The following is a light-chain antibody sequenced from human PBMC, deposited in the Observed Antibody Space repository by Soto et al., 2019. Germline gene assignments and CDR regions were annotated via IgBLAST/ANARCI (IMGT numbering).Light chain of an antibody. Sequence: QSALTQPRSVSGSPGQSVTISCTGTSNDVGGYNFVSWYQQHPGKVPKLFIYDVSRRPSGVPDRFSGSNSGNTASLTISGLQAEDEADYYCSSYAGSYTLVFGGGTKVTVL. CDR2: DVS. CDR3: SSYAGSYTLV. J-gene: IGLJ2*01. V-gene: IGLV2-11*01. CDR1: SNDVGGYNF.